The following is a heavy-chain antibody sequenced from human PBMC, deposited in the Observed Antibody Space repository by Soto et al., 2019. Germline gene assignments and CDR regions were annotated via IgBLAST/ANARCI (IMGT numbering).Heavy chain of an antibody. D-gene: IGHD2-15*01. Sequence: ASVKVSCKASGYTFTDYAIHWVRQAPGQRLEWMGWINAGNGNTKYSQKFQGRVTITRDTSATTAYMELSSLRSEDTAVYYCARDLGPMCSGGSCLSFDYWGQGTLVTVSS. CDR1: GYTFTDYA. CDR2: INAGNGNT. J-gene: IGHJ4*02. CDR3: ARDLGPMCSGGSCLSFDY. V-gene: IGHV1-3*01.